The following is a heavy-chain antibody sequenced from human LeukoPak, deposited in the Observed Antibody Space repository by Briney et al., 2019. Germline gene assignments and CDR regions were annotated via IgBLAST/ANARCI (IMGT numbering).Heavy chain of an antibody. CDR1: GFTFGAYT. D-gene: IGHD6-13*01. Sequence: GGSLRLSCAASGFTFGAYTMNWVRQTPGKGLEWVANIREDGSEKNYVDSVKGRFTISRDNANNILYLQMNSLRAEDTAMYYCARDETKGSSWFYYYGMGVWGQGTTVTVSS. V-gene: IGHV3-7*03. CDR3: ARDETKGSSWFYYYGMGV. J-gene: IGHJ6*02. CDR2: IREDGSEK.